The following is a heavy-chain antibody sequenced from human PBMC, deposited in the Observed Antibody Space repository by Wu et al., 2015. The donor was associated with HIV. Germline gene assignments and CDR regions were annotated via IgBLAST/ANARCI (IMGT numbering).Heavy chain of an antibody. CDR1: GYTFTSYG. V-gene: IGHV1-18*01. CDR3: ARSHKWLRLRYEGNFDY. D-gene: IGHD5-12*01. Sequence: QVQLVQSGAEVKKPGASVKVSCKASGYTFTSYGITWVRQAPGQGLEWMGWISVYNGNTKYAQKLQGRVTMTTDTSTSTAYMELRSLRSDDTAVYYCARSHKWLRLRYEGNFDYWGQGTLITVSS. J-gene: IGHJ4*02. CDR2: ISVYNGNT.